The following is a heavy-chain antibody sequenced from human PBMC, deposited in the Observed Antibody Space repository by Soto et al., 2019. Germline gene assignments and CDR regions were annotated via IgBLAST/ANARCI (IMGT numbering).Heavy chain of an antibody. CDR2: INHSGST. CDR3: ASLEGIAAVGGYYFDY. V-gene: IGHV4-34*01. J-gene: IGHJ4*02. Sequence: PSEPRSRTCAVYGGSFIDYYWSWIRQPPGKGLEWIGEINHSGSTNYNPSLKSRVTISVDTSKNQFSLKLSSVTAADTAVYYCASLEGIAAVGGYYFDYWGQGTLVTVSS. D-gene: IGHD6-13*01. CDR1: GGSFIDYY.